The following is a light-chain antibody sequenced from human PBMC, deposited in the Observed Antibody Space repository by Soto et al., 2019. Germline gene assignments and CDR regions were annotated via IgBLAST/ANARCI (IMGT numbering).Light chain of an antibody. CDR2: QAS. CDR1: QIIGRQ. Sequence: DIQMTQSPSTRSDSVGARLGVLSRASQIIGRQLAWYQQKPGKAPNPLIYQASNLETGVPSRFSGSGSGTEFTLTISSLQPDDLATYYCLQYQSYWTFGQGTKVEVK. J-gene: IGKJ1*01. V-gene: IGKV1-5*03. CDR3: LQYQSYWT.